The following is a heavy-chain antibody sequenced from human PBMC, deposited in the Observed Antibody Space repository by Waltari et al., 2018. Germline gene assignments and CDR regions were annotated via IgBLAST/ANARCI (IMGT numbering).Heavy chain of an antibody. CDR2: IEPEDGEK. CDR3: ARRSGHCDGTTCSAGWFDP. CDR1: GNSLSDNY. J-gene: IGHJ5*02. V-gene: IGHV1-69-2*01. D-gene: IGHD2-2*01. Sequence: EIRLLQSGAEVKKPGATVKISCKASGNSLSDNYIHWVEQVPGKGLEWIGRIEPEDGEKIYAEKFEDRVTLTADLATETAYLELSRLSSDDTATYYCARRSGHCDGTTCSAGWFDPWGQGTLVKVSS.